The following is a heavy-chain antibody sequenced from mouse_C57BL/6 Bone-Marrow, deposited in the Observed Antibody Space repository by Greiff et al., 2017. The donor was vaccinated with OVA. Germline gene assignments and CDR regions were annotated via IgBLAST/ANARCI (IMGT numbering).Heavy chain of an antibody. CDR3: ARGGKLRRFAY. CDR2: ISSGGSYT. D-gene: IGHD3-2*02. J-gene: IGHJ3*01. CDR1: GFTFSSYG. V-gene: IGHV5-6*01. Sequence: ESGGDLVKPGGSLKLSCAASGFTFSSYGMSWVRQTPDKRLEWVATISSGGSYTYYPDSVKGRFTISRDNAKNTLYLQMSSLKSEDTAMYYCARGGKLRRFAYWGQGTLVTVSA.